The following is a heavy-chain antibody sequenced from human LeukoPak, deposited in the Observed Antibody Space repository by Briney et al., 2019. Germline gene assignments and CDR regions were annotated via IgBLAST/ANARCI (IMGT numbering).Heavy chain of an antibody. V-gene: IGHV4-38-2*02. CDR2: IYHSVTT. J-gene: IGHJ4*02. Sequence: SETLSLTCAVSGYSISSAYSWGWIRQPPGKGLDWIANIYHSVTTYYNPSLKSRVTLSVDTSKNQFSLKLSSVTAADTAVYYCARDRQRDCSSTSCRTNDYWGQGTLVTVSS. CDR3: ARDRQRDCSSTSCRTNDY. CDR1: GYSISSAYS. D-gene: IGHD2-2*01.